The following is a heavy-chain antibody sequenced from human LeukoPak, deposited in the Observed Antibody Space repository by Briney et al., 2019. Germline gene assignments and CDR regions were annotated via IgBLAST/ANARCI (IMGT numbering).Heavy chain of an antibody. CDR2: IYPSDSDT. CDR1: GYSFTNYW. CDR3: ARVPPGRDGYNRFDY. Sequence: GESLKISCKGSGYSFTNYWIGWVRQMPGKGLEWMGIIYPSDSDTRYSPSFQGQVTISADKSISTAYLQWSSLRASDTAMYYCARVPPGRDGYNRFDYWGQGTLVTVSS. D-gene: IGHD5-24*01. V-gene: IGHV5-51*01. J-gene: IGHJ4*02.